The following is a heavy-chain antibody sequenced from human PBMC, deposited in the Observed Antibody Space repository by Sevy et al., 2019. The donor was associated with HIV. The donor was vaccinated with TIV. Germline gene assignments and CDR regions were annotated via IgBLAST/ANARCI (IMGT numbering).Heavy chain of an antibody. CDR3: ARERQLVLDY. CDR2: IYYSGST. CDR1: GGSISSYY. Sequence: SETLSLTCTVSGGSISSYYWSWIRQPPGKGLEWIGYIYYSGSTNYNPSLKSRFTISVDTSKNQFSQRLSSVTAAETAVYYCARERQLVLDYWGQGTLVTVSS. J-gene: IGHJ4*02. V-gene: IGHV4-59*01. D-gene: IGHD6-13*01.